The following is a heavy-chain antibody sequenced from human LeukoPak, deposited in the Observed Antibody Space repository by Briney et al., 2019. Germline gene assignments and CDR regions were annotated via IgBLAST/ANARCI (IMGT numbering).Heavy chain of an antibody. CDR2: IYHSGST. D-gene: IGHD3-22*01. V-gene: IGHV4-38-2*01. Sequence: PSETQSLTCAVSGYSISSGYYWGWIRQPPGKELEWIGSIYHSGSTYYNPSLKSRVTISVDTSKNQFSLKLSSVTAADTAVYYCARPNYDSSGYAYYFDYWGQGTLVTVSS. J-gene: IGHJ4*02. CDR1: GYSISSGYY. CDR3: ARPNYDSSGYAYYFDY.